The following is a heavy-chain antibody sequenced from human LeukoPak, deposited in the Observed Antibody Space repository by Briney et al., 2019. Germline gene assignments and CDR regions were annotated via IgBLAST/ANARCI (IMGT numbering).Heavy chain of an antibody. J-gene: IGHJ2*01. V-gene: IGHV4-34*01. Sequence: SETLSLTCAVYGGSFSGYYWSWIRQPPGKGLEWIGEINHSGSTNYNPSLKSRVTISVDTSKNQFSLKLSSVTAADTAVYYCARDRLGATGHWRIDVWGRGTLVTVSS. CDR1: GGSFSGYY. CDR2: INHSGST. CDR3: ARDRLGATGHWRIDV. D-gene: IGHD1-26*01.